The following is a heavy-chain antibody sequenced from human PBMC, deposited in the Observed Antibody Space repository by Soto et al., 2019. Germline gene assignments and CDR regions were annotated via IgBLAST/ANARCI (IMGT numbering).Heavy chain of an antibody. CDR3: ARDLRYYDSGSHWFDP. CDR1: GFTFSSYW. V-gene: IGHV3-7*03. J-gene: IGHJ5*02. CDR2: IKQDGSEK. Sequence: EVQLVESGGGLVQPGGSLRLSCAASGFTFSSYWMSWVRQAPGKGLEWVANIKQDGSEKYYVDSVKGRFTISRDNAKNSLYLQMNSLRAENTAVYYCARDLRYYDSGSHWFDPWCQGTLVTVSS. D-gene: IGHD3-22*01.